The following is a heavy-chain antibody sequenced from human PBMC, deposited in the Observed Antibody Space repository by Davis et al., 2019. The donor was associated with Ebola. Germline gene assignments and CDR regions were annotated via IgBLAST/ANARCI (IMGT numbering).Heavy chain of an antibody. Sequence: GGSLRLSCAASGFTFNDYYMSWIRQAPGKGLEWVSYISGHSLYTKYADSVKGRFTISRDNAKNSAYLQLNSLRAEDTAVYYCARDLDDYGDFGYWGQGTLVTVSS. CDR3: ARDLDDYGDFGY. V-gene: IGHV3-11*06. CDR2: ISGHSLYT. CDR1: GFTFNDYY. J-gene: IGHJ4*02. D-gene: IGHD4-17*01.